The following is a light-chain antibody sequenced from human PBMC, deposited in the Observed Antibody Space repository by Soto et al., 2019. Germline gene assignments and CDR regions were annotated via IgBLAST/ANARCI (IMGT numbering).Light chain of an antibody. CDR1: SSDVGSYNF. Sequence: QSALTQPASVSGSPGQSITISCTGTSSDVGSYNFVSWYQQHPGKVPKLLIFAVSSRPSGVSDRFSGSKSGNTASLTISGLQAEDEGDYYWSSYTSSSTHVFGSGTKVTVL. V-gene: IGLV2-14*03. CDR2: AVS. CDR3: SSYTSSSTHV. J-gene: IGLJ1*01.